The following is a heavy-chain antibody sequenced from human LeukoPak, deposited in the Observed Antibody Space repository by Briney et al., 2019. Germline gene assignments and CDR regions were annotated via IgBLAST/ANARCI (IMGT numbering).Heavy chain of an antibody. Sequence: ASVKVSGKASEYTFTSYYMHWVRQAPGQELEWMGIINPSGGSTSYAQKFQGRVTMTRDMSTSTVYMELSSLRSEDTAVYYCARVYGDYPYWGQGTLVTVSS. CDR3: ARVYGDYPY. V-gene: IGHV1-46*01. D-gene: IGHD4-17*01. CDR2: INPSGGST. CDR1: EYTFTSYY. J-gene: IGHJ4*02.